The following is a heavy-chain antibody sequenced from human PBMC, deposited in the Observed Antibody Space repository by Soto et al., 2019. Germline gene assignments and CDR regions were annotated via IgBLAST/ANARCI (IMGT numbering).Heavy chain of an antibody. J-gene: IGHJ6*03. V-gene: IGHV4-39*01. D-gene: IGHD4-17*01. CDR2: IYYSGST. CDR3: ASTTGDYVDYYYMDV. CDR1: GGSISSSSYY. Sequence: PSETLSLTSTVSGGSISSSSYYWGWIRQPPGKGLEWIGSIYYSGSTYYNPSLKSRVTISVDTSKNQFSLKLSSVTAADTAVYYCASTTGDYVDYYYMDVWGKGTTVTVS.